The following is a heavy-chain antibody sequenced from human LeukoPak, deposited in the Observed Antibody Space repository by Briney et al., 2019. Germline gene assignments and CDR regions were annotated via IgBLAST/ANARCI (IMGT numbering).Heavy chain of an antibody. CDR1: GGSISSYY. V-gene: IGHV4-59*01. D-gene: IGHD1-14*01. J-gene: IGHJ4*02. Sequence: SEPLSLTCTVSGGSISSYYWSWIRQPPGKGLEWIGYIYYSGSTNYNPSLKSRVTISVDTSKNQFSLKLSSVTAADTAVYYCARTIRARFDYWGQGTLVTGSS. CDR2: IYYSGST. CDR3: ARTIRARFDY.